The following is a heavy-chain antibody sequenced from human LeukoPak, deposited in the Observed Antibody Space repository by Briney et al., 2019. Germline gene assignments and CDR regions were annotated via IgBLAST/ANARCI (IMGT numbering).Heavy chain of an antibody. CDR1: GGSISSYY. J-gene: IGHJ4*02. Sequence: SESLSLTCTVSGGSISSYYWNWIREPPGKGLEWMGYIYYSGSTKYNPSLRSRVTLSVDTSKNQFSLKVRFVTAADTAVHYCARAHYGDYVFDYWGQGTLVAVSS. CDR2: IYYSGST. CDR3: ARAHYGDYVFDY. D-gene: IGHD4-17*01. V-gene: IGHV4-59*01.